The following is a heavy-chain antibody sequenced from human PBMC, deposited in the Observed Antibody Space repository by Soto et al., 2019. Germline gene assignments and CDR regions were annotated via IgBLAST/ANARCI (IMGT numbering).Heavy chain of an antibody. CDR1: GFTFNDYV. Sequence: QVRLVESGGGVVQPGTSLRLYCAASGFTFNDYVIHWVRQAAGKGLEWVASMTYDGATEYYADSVKGRFTMSRDNSKRALSLQMNSLRPDDTAVYYCARVRLSIAVNDALDVWGQGTTVTVSS. CDR3: ARVRLSIAVNDALDV. CDR2: MTYDGATE. D-gene: IGHD3-3*02. V-gene: IGHV3-30*14. J-gene: IGHJ3*01.